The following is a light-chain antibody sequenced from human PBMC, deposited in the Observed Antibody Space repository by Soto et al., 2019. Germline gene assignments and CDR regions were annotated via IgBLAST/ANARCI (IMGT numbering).Light chain of an antibody. CDR3: AAWDDSLNGPI. CDR2: SND. J-gene: IGLJ2*01. V-gene: IGLV1-44*01. Sequence: QPVLTQPPSASRTPGQRVTISCSGSSSNIGSNTVNWYQQLPGTAPKFLMFSNDQRPSGVPDRFSGSKSGTSASLAISGLQSVDEADYYCAAWDDSLNGPIFGGGTKLTVL. CDR1: SSNIGSNT.